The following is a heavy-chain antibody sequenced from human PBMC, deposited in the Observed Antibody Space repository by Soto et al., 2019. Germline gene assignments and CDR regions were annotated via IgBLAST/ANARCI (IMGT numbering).Heavy chain of an antibody. V-gene: IGHV3-23*01. CDR3: AKEGDYYGSGSYSDY. Sequence: SLRLSCAASGFTFRSHAMSWIRQAPGKGLEGVSIISGSGSGTKYADSVKGRFTISRDNSKNTLYLQMNSLRAEDTAVYYCAKEGDYYGSGSYSDYWGQGTLVTVSS. CDR1: GFTFRSHA. D-gene: IGHD3-10*01. J-gene: IGHJ4*02. CDR2: ISGSGSGT.